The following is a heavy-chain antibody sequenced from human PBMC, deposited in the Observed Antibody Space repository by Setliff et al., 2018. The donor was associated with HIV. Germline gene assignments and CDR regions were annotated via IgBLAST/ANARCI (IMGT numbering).Heavy chain of an antibody. J-gene: IGHJ5*02. V-gene: IGHV4-28*01. Sequence: SETLSLTCVVSGYSISSNNWWGWIRQPPGKGLEYIGYIYYTGSTYNNPSLKSRVTMSVDTSKNQFSLNLNSVTAADTAVYYCVKHVDSDFSGDPDWFDPWGQGIPVTVSS. CDR3: VKHVDSDFSGDPDWFDP. CDR1: GYSISSNNW. D-gene: IGHD2-15*01. CDR2: IYYTGST.